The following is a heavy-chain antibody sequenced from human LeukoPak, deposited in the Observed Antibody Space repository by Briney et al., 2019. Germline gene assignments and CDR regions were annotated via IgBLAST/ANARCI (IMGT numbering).Heavy chain of an antibody. CDR2: IYPGDSDT. J-gene: IGHJ3*02. Sequence: TGESLKISCKGSGYSFTSCWIGWVRQMPGKGLEWMGIIYPGDSDTRYSPSFQGQVTISADKSISTAYLQWSSLKASDTAMYYCARRSYSYGPKDAFDIWGQGTMVTVSS. V-gene: IGHV5-51*01. CDR1: GYSFTSCW. CDR3: ARRSYSYGPKDAFDI. D-gene: IGHD5-18*01.